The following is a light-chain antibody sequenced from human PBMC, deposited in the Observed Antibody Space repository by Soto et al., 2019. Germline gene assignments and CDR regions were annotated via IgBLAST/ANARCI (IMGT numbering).Light chain of an antibody. CDR2: AVS. J-gene: IGLJ1*01. CDR1: RREVEAYDF. Sequence: SVLTQPRGVSVSPGQSVAFFWTGTRREVEAYDFVSCYQHNPGKAPNLIILAVSKRTSGDSHRFSGSKSGNTASLTISGLQAGDEADYFCCSFAGSFYVLGTGTKV. CDR3: CSFAGSFYV. V-gene: IGLV2-11*01.